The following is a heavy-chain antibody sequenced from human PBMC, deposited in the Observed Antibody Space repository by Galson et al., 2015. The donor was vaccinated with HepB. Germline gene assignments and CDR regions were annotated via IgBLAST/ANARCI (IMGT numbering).Heavy chain of an antibody. D-gene: IGHD6-6*01. CDR2: IRQDGNEK. Sequence: LRLSCAVSGFTFSSSWMSWVRQAPGKGLQWVANIRQDGNEKYYVDSVKGRFTISRDNAKNSLYLQMNSLRAEDTAVYYCARLADRQNYEYWGQGTLVTVSS. V-gene: IGHV3-7*01. CDR3: ARLADRQNYEY. CDR1: GFTFSSSW. J-gene: IGHJ4*02.